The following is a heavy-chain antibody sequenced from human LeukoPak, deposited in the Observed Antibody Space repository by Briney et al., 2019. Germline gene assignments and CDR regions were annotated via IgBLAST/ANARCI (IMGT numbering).Heavy chain of an antibody. Sequence: SVKVSCKASGGTFSSYAISWVRQAPGQGLEWMGGIIPIFGTANYAQKFQGRVTITTDESTSTAYMELRSLRSDDTAVYYCARVSYYYDSSGYYFGYWGQGTLVTVSS. CDR2: IIPIFGTA. CDR1: GGTFSSYA. V-gene: IGHV1-69*05. CDR3: ARVSYYYDSSGYYFGY. J-gene: IGHJ4*02. D-gene: IGHD3-22*01.